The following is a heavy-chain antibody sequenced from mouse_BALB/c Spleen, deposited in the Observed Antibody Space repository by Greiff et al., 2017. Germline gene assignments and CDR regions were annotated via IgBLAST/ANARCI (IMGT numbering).Heavy chain of an antibody. D-gene: IGHD2-4*01. V-gene: IGHV1-7*01. CDR3: ARSGDYDGRGFAMDY. CDR1: GYTFTSYW. CDR2: INPSTGYT. Sequence: QVQLQQSGAELAKPGASVKMSCKASGYTFTSYWMHWVKQRPGQGLEWIGYINPSTGYTEYNQKFKDKATLTADKSSSTAYMQLSSLTSEDSAVYYCARSGDYDGRGFAMDYWGQGTSVTVSS. J-gene: IGHJ4*01.